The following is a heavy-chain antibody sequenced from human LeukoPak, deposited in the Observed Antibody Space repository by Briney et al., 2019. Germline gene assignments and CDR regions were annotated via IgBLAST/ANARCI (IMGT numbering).Heavy chain of an antibody. CDR1: GGSVSSGSYY. CDR2: IYYSGST. D-gene: IGHD3-22*01. V-gene: IGHV4-61*01. Sequence: PSETLSLTCTVSGGSVSSGSYYWSWIRQPPGKGLEWIGYIYYSGSTNYNPSLKSRVTISVDTSKNQFSLKLSSVTAADTAVYYCARAMTLDYWGQGILVTVSS. CDR3: ARAMTLDY. J-gene: IGHJ4*02.